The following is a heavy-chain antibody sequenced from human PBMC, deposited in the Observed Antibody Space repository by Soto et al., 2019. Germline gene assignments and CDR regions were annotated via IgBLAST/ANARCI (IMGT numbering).Heavy chain of an antibody. V-gene: IGHV3-23*01. D-gene: IGHD2-15*01. Sequence: PGGSLRLSCAASGFTFSSYAMSWVRQAPGKGLEWVSAISGSGGSTYYADSVKGRFTISRDNSKNTLYLQMNSLRAEDTAVYYCAKDLNGYCSGGSCYSSFDYWGQGTLVTVSS. CDR1: GFTFSSYA. J-gene: IGHJ4*02. CDR3: AKDLNGYCSGGSCYSSFDY. CDR2: ISGSGGST.